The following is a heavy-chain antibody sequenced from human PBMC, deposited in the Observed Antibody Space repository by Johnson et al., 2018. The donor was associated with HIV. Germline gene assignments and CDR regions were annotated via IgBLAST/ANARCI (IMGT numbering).Heavy chain of an antibody. V-gene: IGHV3-30*19. Sequence: VQLVESGGGLVKPGGSLRLSCAASGFTFRTYGMHWVRQAPGKGLEWVAVISFDGNSRYYADSVKGRFTISRDNSRNTLYLQINSLRAEDAAVYYCARAAIVVLPAGIFDIWGQGTMVTVSS. J-gene: IGHJ3*02. CDR1: GFTFRTYG. CDR3: ARAAIVVLPAGIFDI. CDR2: ISFDGNSR. D-gene: IGHD2-2*01.